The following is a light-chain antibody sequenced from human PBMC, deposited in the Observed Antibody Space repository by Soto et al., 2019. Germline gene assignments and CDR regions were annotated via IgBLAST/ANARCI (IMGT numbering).Light chain of an antibody. J-gene: IGLJ3*02. CDR1: NSNIGRNT. V-gene: IGLV1-44*01. CDR3: AAWDESPNVPV. CDR2: SNN. Sequence: SVLTQPPSASGPPGQRVTISCSGSNSNIGRNTVNWYQQLPGAAPSLLIYSNNQRPSGVPDRFSGSKSGTSASLAISGLQSEDEADYYCAAWDESPNVPVFGGGTKLTVL.